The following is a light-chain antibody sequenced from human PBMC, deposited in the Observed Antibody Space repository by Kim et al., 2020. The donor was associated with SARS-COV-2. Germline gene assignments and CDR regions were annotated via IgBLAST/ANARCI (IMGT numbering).Light chain of an antibody. CDR3: LQHNSYPPT. CDR1: QGIRDD. J-gene: IGKJ1*01. CDR2: TAS. V-gene: IGKV1-17*01. Sequence: DIQMTQSPSSLSAFVGDRVTITCRASQGIRDDLSWYQQKPGTAPKRLIYTASRLQSGVPSRFSGSGSETEFTLTISSLQPEDFATYYCLQHNSYPPTFGQGTKVDIK.